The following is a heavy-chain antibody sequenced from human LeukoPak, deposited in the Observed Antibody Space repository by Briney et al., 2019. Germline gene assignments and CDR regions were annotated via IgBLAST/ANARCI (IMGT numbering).Heavy chain of an antibody. J-gene: IGHJ4*02. Sequence: PGGSLRLSCAASGFTFSSYGMHWVRQAPGKGLEWVAVIWYDGSNKYYADSVKGRFTISRDNSKNTLYLQMNSLRAEDTAVYYCAKEKISGGYETYYFDYWGQGTLVTVSS. CDR3: AKEKISGGYETYYFDY. CDR1: GFTFSSYG. D-gene: IGHD1-26*01. CDR2: IWYDGSNK. V-gene: IGHV3-33*06.